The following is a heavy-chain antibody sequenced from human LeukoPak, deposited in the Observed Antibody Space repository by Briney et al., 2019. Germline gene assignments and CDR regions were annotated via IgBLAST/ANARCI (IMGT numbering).Heavy chain of an antibody. CDR1: GLTFSSYA. D-gene: IGHD6-13*01. Sequence: GGSLRLSCAASGLTFSSYAMSWVRQAPGKGLEWVSSISGPGGTSYYADSVKGRFTISRDNSKNTLYLQMNSLRAEDTALYYCAIGYSSSWYRFDYWGQGIVVTVSS. J-gene: IGHJ4*02. V-gene: IGHV3-23*01. CDR3: AIGYSSSWYRFDY. CDR2: ISGPGGTS.